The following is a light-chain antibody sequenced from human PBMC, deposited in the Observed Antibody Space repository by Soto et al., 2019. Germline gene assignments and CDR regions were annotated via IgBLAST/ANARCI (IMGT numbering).Light chain of an antibody. Sequence: EIVLTKSPGTLSLSTGERATLSCRTSESVTSTYLDWYQQKPGQPHRLLIYGASSRATGIPDRFSGSGSGTNFTLTISRLEPEDFAVYFCQLFGSSPRYTFGQGTKLESK. V-gene: IGKV3-20*01. J-gene: IGKJ2*01. CDR2: GAS. CDR1: ESVTSTY. CDR3: QLFGSSPRYT.